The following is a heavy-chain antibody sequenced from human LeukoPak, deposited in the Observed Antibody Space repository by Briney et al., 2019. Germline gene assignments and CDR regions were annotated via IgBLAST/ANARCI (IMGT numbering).Heavy chain of an antibody. CDR3: ARERGPIKLGKGAFDI. J-gene: IGHJ3*02. V-gene: IGHV1-18*01. CDR1: GYTFTSYG. D-gene: IGHD7-27*01. Sequence: ASVKVSCKASGYTFTSYGISWVRQAPGQGLEWMGWISAYNGNTNYAQKLQGRVTMTTDTSTSTAYMELRSLRSDDTAVYYCARERGPIKLGKGAFDIWGQGTMVTVSS. CDR2: ISAYNGNT.